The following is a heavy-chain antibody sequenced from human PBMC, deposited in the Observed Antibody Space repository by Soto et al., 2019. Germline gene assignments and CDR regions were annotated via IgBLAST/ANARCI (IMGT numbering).Heavy chain of an antibody. V-gene: IGHV4-34*01. CDR3: ARGGRTGFGVRGNERKKYNWFDH. CDR2: INHSGST. D-gene: IGHD3-10*01. CDR1: GGPFSGYY. J-gene: IGHJ5*02. Sequence: PSETLSLTCAVYGGPFSGYYWSWIRQPPGKGLEWIGEINHSGSTNYNPSLKSRVTISVDTSKNQFSLKLSSVTAADTAVYYCARGGRTGFGVRGNERKKYNWFDHWGQGTLVTVS.